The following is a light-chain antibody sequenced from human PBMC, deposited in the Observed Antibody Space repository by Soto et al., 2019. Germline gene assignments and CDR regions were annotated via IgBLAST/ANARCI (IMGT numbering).Light chain of an antibody. CDR2: GSS. Sequence: EIVLTQSPGTLSLSPGERATLSCRASQSLSSGYLAWYQQEPGQAPRLLISGSSNRAPGIPERFSGSGSGTEFTLPISRLEPEDFAVYYCQQYGSSPQTFGQGTKVEI. CDR3: QQYGSSPQT. V-gene: IGKV3-20*01. J-gene: IGKJ1*01. CDR1: QSLSSGY.